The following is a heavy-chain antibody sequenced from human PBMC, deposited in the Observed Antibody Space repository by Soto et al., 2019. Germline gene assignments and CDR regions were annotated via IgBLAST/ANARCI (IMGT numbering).Heavy chain of an antibody. CDR2: IWYDGSNK. J-gene: IGHJ4*02. CDR3: ARDTYGFDY. D-gene: IGHD3-10*01. CDR1: GFSFSNFC. Sequence: QVQLVESGGGVVQPGGSLRLSCAASGFSFSNFCIHWVRQAPGKGLEWVAVIWYDGSNKYYTDSVKGRLTISRDNSKNTLYLQMNSQRDEDTAGYYCARDTYGFDYWGQGTLVTVSA. V-gene: IGHV3-33*01.